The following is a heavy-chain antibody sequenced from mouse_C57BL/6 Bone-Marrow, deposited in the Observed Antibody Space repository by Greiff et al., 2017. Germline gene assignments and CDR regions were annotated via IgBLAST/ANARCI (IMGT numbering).Heavy chain of an antibody. CDR3: ARWGTTVPFAY. D-gene: IGHD1-1*01. CDR2: IDPSDSYT. Sequence: QVQLQQPGAELVRPGTSVKLSCKASGYTFTSYWMHWVKQRPGQGLEWIGVIDPSDSYTNYNQKFKGKATLTVDTSSSTAYMPLSSLTTEDSAVYYCARWGTTVPFAYWGQGTLVTVSA. V-gene: IGHV1-59*01. J-gene: IGHJ3*01. CDR1: GYTFTSYW.